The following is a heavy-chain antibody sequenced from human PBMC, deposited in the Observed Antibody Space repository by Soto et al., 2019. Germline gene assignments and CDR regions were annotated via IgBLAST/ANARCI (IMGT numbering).Heavy chain of an antibody. CDR3: ASQNSPYYYYGMDV. D-gene: IGHD5-18*01. J-gene: IGHJ6*02. Sequence: SETLSLTCAVSGGSISSNIYYWGWIRQPPGKGLEWIGNIHYSGSTYYDSSLKSRVTISVDTSKNQFSLKLSSVTAADTAVYYCASQNSPYYYYGMDVGGQGTTVTVSS. CDR2: IHYSGST. V-gene: IGHV4-39*01. CDR1: GGSISSNIYY.